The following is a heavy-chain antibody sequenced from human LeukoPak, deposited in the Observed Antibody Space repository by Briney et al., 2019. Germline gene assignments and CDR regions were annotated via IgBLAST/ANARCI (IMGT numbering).Heavy chain of an antibody. J-gene: IGHJ4*02. CDR1: GFTFSSYA. V-gene: IGHV3-23*01. CDR2: ISANGDTT. D-gene: IGHD6-13*01. Sequence: GGSLRPSCAASGFTFSSYAMSWVRQAPGKGLEGVSGISANGDTTKYADSVKGRFTISRDNAKNTVLLQMNSLRADDTAVYYCAKEGRIAAGTGDYFDYWGQGTLVTVSS. CDR3: AKEGRIAAGTGDYFDY.